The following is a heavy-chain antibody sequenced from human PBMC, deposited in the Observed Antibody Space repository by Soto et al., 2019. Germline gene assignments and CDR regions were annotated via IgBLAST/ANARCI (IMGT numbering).Heavy chain of an antibody. Sequence: QVQLVQSGAEVKKPGASVKVSCKASGYTFTSYGISWVRQAPGQGLEWMGWISAYNGNTNYAQKLQGRFTMITDTSTSTAYMELRSLRSDDTAVYYCARQTTVTTYYYYYYGMDVWGQGTTVTVSS. V-gene: IGHV1-18*01. CDR1: GYTFTSYG. CDR2: ISAYNGNT. CDR3: ARQTTVTTYYYYYYGMDV. J-gene: IGHJ6*02. D-gene: IGHD4-17*01.